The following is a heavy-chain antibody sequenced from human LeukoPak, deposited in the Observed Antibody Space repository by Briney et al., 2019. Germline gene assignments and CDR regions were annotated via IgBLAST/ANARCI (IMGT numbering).Heavy chain of an antibody. J-gene: IGHJ5*02. CDR1: GVSITDYF. CDR2: MYYTGTT. CDR3: ASAYSSSSPFDP. Sequence: SETLSLTCTVSGVSITDYFWNWIRQPPGKGLEWIGYMYYTGTTNYNPSLKSRVTISVDTSKNQFSLDLTSVTAADTAIYYCASAYSSSSPFDPWGQGTLVTVSS. V-gene: IGHV4-59*08. D-gene: IGHD6-13*01.